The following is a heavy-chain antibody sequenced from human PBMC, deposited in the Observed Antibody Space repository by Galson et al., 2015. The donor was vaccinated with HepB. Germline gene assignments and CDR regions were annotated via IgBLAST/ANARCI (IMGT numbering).Heavy chain of an antibody. CDR3: AKCSILASSYFYCIDV. Sequence: SLRLSCAASGFRFAYYGMSWVRQAPGKGLEWPSSITNTGGSTYYADSVKGRFTISRDNSKNTVYLQLNNVKAEDSAVYYCAKCSILASSYFYCIDVWGQGTTVTVSS. CDR2: ITNTGGST. J-gene: IGHJ6*02. D-gene: IGHD2-2*01. V-gene: IGHV3-23*01. CDR1: GFRFAYYG.